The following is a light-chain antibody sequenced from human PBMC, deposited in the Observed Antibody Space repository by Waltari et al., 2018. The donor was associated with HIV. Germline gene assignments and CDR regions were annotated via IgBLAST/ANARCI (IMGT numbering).Light chain of an antibody. CDR1: PSVFYSSNNKNY. CDR2: WAS. Sequence: DIVMTQSPDSLAVSLGERATINCKSSPSVFYSSNNKNYLAWYQQKPGQPPKLLIYWASTRESGVPERFSGSGSGTDFTLTISSLQAEDVAVYYCQQYCRNPPAFGQGTRLETK. CDR3: QQYCRNPPA. V-gene: IGKV4-1*01. J-gene: IGKJ5*01.